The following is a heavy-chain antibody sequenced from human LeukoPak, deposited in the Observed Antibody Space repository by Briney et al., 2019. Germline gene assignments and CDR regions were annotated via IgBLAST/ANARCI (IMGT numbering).Heavy chain of an antibody. CDR1: GFTFSSYG. D-gene: IGHD3-9*01. V-gene: IGHV3-23*01. Sequence: GGSLRLSCAASGFTFSSYGMSWVRQAPGKGLEWVSAISGSGGSTYYADSVKGRFTISRDNSKNTLYLQMNSLRAEDTAVYYCAKWYYDILTGYMSYYYYYYMDVWGKGTTVTISS. CDR2: ISGSGGST. J-gene: IGHJ6*03. CDR3: AKWYYDILTGYMSYYYYYYMDV.